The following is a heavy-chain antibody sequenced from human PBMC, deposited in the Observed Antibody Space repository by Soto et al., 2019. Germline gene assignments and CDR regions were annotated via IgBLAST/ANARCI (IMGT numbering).Heavy chain of an antibody. CDR2: IYHGGST. J-gene: IGHJ5*02. CDR1: GGSITSINW. V-gene: IGHV4-4*02. CDR3: ASLELGAVS. Sequence: QVQLQESGPGLVRPSETLSLTCAVSGGSITSINWWSWVRQSPEKGLEWIGEIYHGGSTKYVPSLESRLTMSIAKSKNQFSLRLSSVTAADTAVYYCASLELGAVSWGPGILVTVSS. D-gene: IGHD1-7*01.